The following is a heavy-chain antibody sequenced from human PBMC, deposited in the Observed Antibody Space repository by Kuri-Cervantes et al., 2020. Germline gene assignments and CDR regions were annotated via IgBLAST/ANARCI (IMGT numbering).Heavy chain of an antibody. CDR2: VYWNDDK. CDR3: AHSPWFGESLAGNWFDP. V-gene: IGHV2-5*01. Sequence: SGPTLVQPTQTRTLTCAFSGFSLSASGVGVAWIRQPPGKALEWLALVYWNDDKRYSPSLKSRLTITKDTSNNQVVLTMTNMDPVDTATYYCAHSPWFGESLAGNWFDPWGQGTLVTVSS. J-gene: IGHJ5*02. D-gene: IGHD3-10*01. CDR1: GFSLSASGVG.